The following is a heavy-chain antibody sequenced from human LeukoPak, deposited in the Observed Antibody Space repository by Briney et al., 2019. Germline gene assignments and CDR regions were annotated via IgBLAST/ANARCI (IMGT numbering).Heavy chain of an antibody. CDR2: MNPNSGNT. Sequence: ASVKVSCKASGYTFTSYDINWVRPATGQGLEWMGWMNPNSGNTGYAQKFQGRVTMTRNTSTSTAYMELSSLRSEDTAVYYCASNYGDYEGGFDYWGQGTLVTVSS. J-gene: IGHJ4*02. CDR1: GYTFTSYD. CDR3: ASNYGDYEGGFDY. D-gene: IGHD4-17*01. V-gene: IGHV1-8*01.